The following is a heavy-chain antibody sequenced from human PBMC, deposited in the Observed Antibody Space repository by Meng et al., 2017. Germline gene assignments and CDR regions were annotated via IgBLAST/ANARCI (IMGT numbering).Heavy chain of an antibody. CDR3: ARIRYYSMDV. V-gene: IGHV3-66*02. CDR1: GFTVSSNY. Sequence: GESLKISCAASGFTVSSNYMSWVRQAPGKGLEWVSVIYSGGSTYYADSVKGRFTISRDNSKNTLYLQMNSLRAEDTAVYYCARIRYYSMDVWGKGTTVTV. CDR2: IYSGGST. J-gene: IGHJ6*04.